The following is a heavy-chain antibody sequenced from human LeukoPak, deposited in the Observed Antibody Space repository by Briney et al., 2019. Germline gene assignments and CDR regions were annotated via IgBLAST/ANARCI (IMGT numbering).Heavy chain of an antibody. Sequence: PSETLSLTCTVSGDSIRNHYWSWIRQPPGMGLEWIGYIYYSGSANYNPSPKSRVTISVDTSKNQFSLKLSSVTAADTAVYYCARQSSWIFDYWGQGTLVTVSS. V-gene: IGHV4-59*08. J-gene: IGHJ4*02. CDR1: GDSIRNHY. CDR2: IYYSGSA. D-gene: IGHD6-13*01. CDR3: ARQSSWIFDY.